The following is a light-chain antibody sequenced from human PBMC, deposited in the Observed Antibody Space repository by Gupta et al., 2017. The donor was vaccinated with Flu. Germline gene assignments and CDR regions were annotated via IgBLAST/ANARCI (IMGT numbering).Light chain of an antibody. Sequence: PSTWAASVGDRVTITCRASQSISNYLAWYQQKPGKAPKLVIYQASGLEFGVPSRFSGSGSDVDFTLTITSLQPDDFATYYCQQYRTYSRTFGQGTKVEIK. CDR2: QAS. CDR1: QSISNY. J-gene: IGKJ1*01. V-gene: IGKV1-5*03. CDR3: QQYRTYSRT.